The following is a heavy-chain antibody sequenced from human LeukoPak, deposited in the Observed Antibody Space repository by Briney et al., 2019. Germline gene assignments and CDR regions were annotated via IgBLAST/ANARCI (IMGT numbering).Heavy chain of an antibody. Sequence: SETLSLTCTVSGGSISSGDYYWSWIRQPPGKGLEWIGYIYYSGSTNYNPSLKSRVTISVDTSKNQFSLKLSSVTAADTAVYYCARAKSYYLSFDYWGQGTLVTVSS. D-gene: IGHD1-26*01. CDR1: GGSISSGDYY. CDR3: ARAKSYYLSFDY. V-gene: IGHV4-61*08. CDR2: IYYSGST. J-gene: IGHJ4*02.